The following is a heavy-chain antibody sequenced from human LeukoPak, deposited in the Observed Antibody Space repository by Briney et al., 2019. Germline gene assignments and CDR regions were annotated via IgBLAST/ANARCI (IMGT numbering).Heavy chain of an antibody. V-gene: IGHV3-30-3*01. Sequence: GGSLRLSCAASGFTFSSYAMHWVRQAPGKGLEWVAVISYDGSNKYYADSVKGRFTISRDNSKNTLYLQMDSLRAEDTAVYYCAKGRRRGYDILTGYYYYFDYWGQGTLVTVSS. D-gene: IGHD3-9*01. CDR3: AKGRRRGYDILTGYYYYFDY. J-gene: IGHJ4*02. CDR2: ISYDGSNK. CDR1: GFTFSSYA.